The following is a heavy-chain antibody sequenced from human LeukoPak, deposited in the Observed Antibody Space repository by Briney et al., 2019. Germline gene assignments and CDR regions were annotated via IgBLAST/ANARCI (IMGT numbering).Heavy chain of an antibody. Sequence: PGGSLRLSCAASGFTFSSYSMNWVRQAPGKGLEWVSSLSSSSSYIYYADSVKGRFTISRDNAKNSLYLQMNSLRAEDTAVYYCARDRCFGSGGSCYHPFYYYGMDVWSQGTTVTVSS. CDR1: GFTFSSYS. D-gene: IGHD2-15*01. V-gene: IGHV3-21*01. CDR2: LSSSSSYI. CDR3: ARDRCFGSGGSCYHPFYYYGMDV. J-gene: IGHJ6*02.